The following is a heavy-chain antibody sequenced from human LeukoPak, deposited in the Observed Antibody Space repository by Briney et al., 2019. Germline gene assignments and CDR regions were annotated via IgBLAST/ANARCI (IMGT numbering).Heavy chain of an antibody. D-gene: IGHD1-26*01. J-gene: IGHJ4*02. Sequence: GGSLRLSRAPSGFTFSSYWMSWVRQAPGKGLEWVASIKQDWTEKYSVGAVKGRFTISRDNAKNSLYLQMSSLRAEDTAVYYCARGVGATHFDYWGQGTLVTVS. CDR1: GFTFSSYW. V-gene: IGHV3-7*04. CDR3: ARGVGATHFDY. CDR2: IKQDWTEK.